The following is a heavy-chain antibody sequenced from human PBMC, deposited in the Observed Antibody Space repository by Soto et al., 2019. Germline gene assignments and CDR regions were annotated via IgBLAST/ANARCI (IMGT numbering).Heavy chain of an antibody. CDR3: VRDLDGSGSYYTDY. V-gene: IGHV1-18*01. CDR2: ISVLNGNT. Sequence: WASVKVSCKASGYNFINYGITWVRQAPGQGLEWMGRISVLNGNTNYAQKPQGRVTMTTDTSTSTAYMELRSLRSDDTAVYYCVRDLDGSGSYYTDYWGPGTLVTVSS. J-gene: IGHJ4*02. CDR1: GYNFINYG. D-gene: IGHD3-10*01.